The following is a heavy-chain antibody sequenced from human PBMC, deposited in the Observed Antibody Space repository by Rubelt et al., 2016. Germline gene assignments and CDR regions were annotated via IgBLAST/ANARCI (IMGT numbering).Heavy chain of an antibody. CDR2: ISSGGST. CDR3: ARGRDYGDD. Sequence: EVQLVESGGGLVQPGGSLRLSCAASGFTVSSNYMSWVRQPPGKGLEWVSVISSGGSTYYADSVKGRFTISRHNSKNTLYLQINSLRAEDTAVYYCARGRDYGDDWGQGTLVTAAS. J-gene: IGHJ4*02. V-gene: IGHV3-53*04. CDR1: GFTVSSNY.